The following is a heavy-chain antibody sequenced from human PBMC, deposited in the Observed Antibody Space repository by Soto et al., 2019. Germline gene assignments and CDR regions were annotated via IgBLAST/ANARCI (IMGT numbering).Heavy chain of an antibody. D-gene: IGHD2-2*01. CDR2: ISWNSGSV. J-gene: IGHJ3*02. V-gene: IGHV3-9*01. Sequence: EGQLVESGGGLVQPGRSLRLSCVASGFTFNDYAMHWVRQAPGKGLEWISGISWNSGSVDYANSVKGRFSISRDNARNSLHLQRNSLRPEDTAFYYCAKDNEQVRPVAILGASVDIWGQGTLVTVSS. CDR1: GFTFNDYA. CDR3: AKDNEQVRPVAILGASVDI.